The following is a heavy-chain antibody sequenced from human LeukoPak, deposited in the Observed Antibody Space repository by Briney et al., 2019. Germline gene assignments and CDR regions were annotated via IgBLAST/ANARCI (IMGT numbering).Heavy chain of an antibody. V-gene: IGHV1-69*13. J-gene: IGHJ4*02. CDR3: ARGSYPFVITVTTYYFDY. D-gene: IGHD4-17*01. CDR1: GGTFSSYA. Sequence: SVKVSCKASGGTFSSYAISWVRQAPGQGLEWMGGIIPIFGTANYAQKLQGRVTITADESTSTAYMELSSLRSEDTAVYYCARGSYPFVITVTTYYFDYWGQGTLVTVSS. CDR2: IIPIFGTA.